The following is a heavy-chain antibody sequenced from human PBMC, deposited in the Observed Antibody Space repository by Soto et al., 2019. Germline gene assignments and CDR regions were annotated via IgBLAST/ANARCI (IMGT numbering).Heavy chain of an antibody. Sequence: GGSLRLSCAASGFTFRSNWMRWVRQAPGKGLEWVANIKQDGSEKYYVDSVKGRFTISRDNAKNSLYLQMNSLRAEDTAVYYCATSGGGWLQPPVWGQGTLVTVSS. CDR3: ATSGGGWLQPPV. CDR2: IKQDGSEK. J-gene: IGHJ4*02. D-gene: IGHD5-12*01. V-gene: IGHV3-7*03. CDR1: GFTFRSNW.